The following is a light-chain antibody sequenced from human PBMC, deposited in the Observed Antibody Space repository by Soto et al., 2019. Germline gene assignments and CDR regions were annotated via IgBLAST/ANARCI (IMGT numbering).Light chain of an antibody. CDR2: EGS. J-gene: IGLJ3*02. V-gene: IGLV2-23*01. CDR1: SSDVGSYNL. CDR3: CSYAGRSTLV. Sequence: QSALTQPASVSGSPGQSITISCTGSSSDVGSYNLVSWHQQYPGKAPKLMIYEGSKRPSGVSXRFSGSKSGNTASLTISGXXAEDEAXXXCCSYAGRSTLVFGGGTKLTVL.